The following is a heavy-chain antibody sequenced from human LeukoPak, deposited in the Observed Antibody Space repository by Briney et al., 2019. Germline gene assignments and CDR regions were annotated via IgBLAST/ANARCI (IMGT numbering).Heavy chain of an antibody. D-gene: IGHD6-6*01. V-gene: IGHV4-34*01. CDR3: ARVGYSSSSSYPFDY. Sequence: PSETLSLTCGVYGGSFNDYYWSWIRQPPGKGLQWIGEINRSGSTNDNPSLRSRVTISVDTSRNQFSLKLSSVTAADTAVYYCARVGYSSSSSYPFDYWGQGTLVTVSS. CDR1: GGSFNDYY. CDR2: INRSGST. J-gene: IGHJ4*02.